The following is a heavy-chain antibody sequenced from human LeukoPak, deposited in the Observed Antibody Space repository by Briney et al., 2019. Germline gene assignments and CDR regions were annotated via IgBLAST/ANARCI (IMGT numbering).Heavy chain of an antibody. CDR2: INQNTGT. V-gene: IGHV4-34*01. D-gene: IGHD6-6*01. J-gene: IGHJ5*02. Sequence: SETLSLTCAVSGGSIRGYYWSWVRQSPGKGLEWIGDINQNTGTDYNPSLKSRVTMSIDSSKNQISLNVTAATAADTAIYYCARGRTRLSWLDPWGQGTLVTVSS. CDR3: ARGRTRLSWLDP. CDR1: GGSIRGYY.